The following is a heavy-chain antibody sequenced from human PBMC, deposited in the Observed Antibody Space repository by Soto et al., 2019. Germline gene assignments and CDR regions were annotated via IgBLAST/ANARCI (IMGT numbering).Heavy chain of an antibody. J-gene: IGHJ4*02. CDR2: IWYDGSNN. CDR3: ARGGRDCSSSSCHLGDY. Sequence: QVQLVESGGGVVQPGKSLRLSCAASGFTFSNYGMHWVRQAPGKGLEWVAVIWYDGSNNYYADSVQGRFTISRDNSKNTLYLQMNSLRVEDTAVYYCARGGRDCSSSSCHLGDYWGQGTLVTVSS. D-gene: IGHD2-2*01. CDR1: GFTFSNYG. V-gene: IGHV3-33*01.